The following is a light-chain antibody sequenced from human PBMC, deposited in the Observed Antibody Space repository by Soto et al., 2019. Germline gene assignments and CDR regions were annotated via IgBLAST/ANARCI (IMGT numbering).Light chain of an antibody. J-gene: IGKJ1*01. V-gene: IGKV1-39*01. CDR2: AAS. CDR1: QSIRTY. Sequence: DTQMTQSPSSLSASVGDRVTITCRASQSIRTYLNWYQQKPGKAPKFLIYAASTLQSGVPSRFSGSGSGTDFTLTISSLQPEDFATYYCQQTYSNPRTFGQGTKVEIK. CDR3: QQTYSNPRT.